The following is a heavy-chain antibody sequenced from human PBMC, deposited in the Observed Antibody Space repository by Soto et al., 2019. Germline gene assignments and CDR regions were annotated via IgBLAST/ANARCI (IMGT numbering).Heavy chain of an antibody. J-gene: IGHJ5*02. D-gene: IGHD3-3*01. CDR3: AKDNNYKIFGVVQRTFDP. CDR2: ISGSGDRT. Sequence: GGSLRLSCAASGFTFSSYAMFWVRQTPGKGLEWVSSISGSGDRTNYADFVKGRFTISRDNSKNTLYLEMNSLRAEDTAIYYCAKDNNYKIFGVVQRTFDPWGQGTLVTVSS. CDR1: GFTFSSYA. V-gene: IGHV3-23*01.